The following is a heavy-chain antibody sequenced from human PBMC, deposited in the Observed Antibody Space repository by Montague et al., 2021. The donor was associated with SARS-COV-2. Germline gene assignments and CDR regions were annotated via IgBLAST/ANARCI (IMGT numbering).Heavy chain of an antibody. D-gene: IGHD3-10*01. CDR3: ARPLVRGVPKAFDI. CDR2: IHYSGTT. Sequence: SETLSLTCTVSGGSITGNYYWGWIRQPPGKGLEWVGIIHYSGTTFIHPSLESRVTISVDASKDKFSLILPFVTAADTPVYYCARPLVRGVPKAFDIWGQGALVIVSS. CDR1: GGSITGNYY. V-gene: IGHV4-39*01. J-gene: IGHJ3*02.